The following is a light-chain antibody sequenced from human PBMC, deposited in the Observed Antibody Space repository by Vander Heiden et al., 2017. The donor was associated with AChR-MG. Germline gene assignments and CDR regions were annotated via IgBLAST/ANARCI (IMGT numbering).Light chain of an antibody. V-gene: IGLV2-23*02. CDR3: CSYAGSSTFV. CDR2: EVT. J-gene: IGLJ1*01. CDR1: STDVGNYNL. Sequence: QSALPQPASVSGSHGHPITISCPATSTDVGNYNLVSWYQQNPGQAPKLIIFEVTKRPSGVSNRFSASKSANTASLTISALQPEDEADYYCCSYAGSSTFVFGPGTKVTVL.